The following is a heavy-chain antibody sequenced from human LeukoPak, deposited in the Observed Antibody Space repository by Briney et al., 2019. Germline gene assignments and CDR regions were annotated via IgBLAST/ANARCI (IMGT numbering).Heavy chain of an antibody. CDR3: ARGYYDSSGYYWPQDRYFDL. Sequence: GASVKVSCKTSGYTFSNYDIYWVRQAPGQGLECMGWISAYNGDTRYAQILQGRFTVTTDTSTSTAHMELSSLRSEDTAVYYCARGYYDSSGYYWPQDRYFDLWGRGTLVTVSS. V-gene: IGHV1-18*01. D-gene: IGHD3-22*01. CDR2: ISAYNGDT. J-gene: IGHJ2*01. CDR1: GYTFSNYD.